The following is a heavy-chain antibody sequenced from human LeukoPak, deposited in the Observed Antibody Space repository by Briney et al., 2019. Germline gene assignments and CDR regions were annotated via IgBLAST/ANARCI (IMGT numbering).Heavy chain of an antibody. CDR3: ARDPGQNIFQH. J-gene: IGHJ1*01. Sequence: GASVKVSCKASGYTFTSYFIHWVRQAPGQGLEWMGWINPNSGGTNYAQKFQGRVTMTGDTSISTAYMELRWLRSDDTAVFYCARDPGQNIFQHWGQGTLVTVSS. V-gene: IGHV1-2*02. CDR2: INPNSGGT. CDR1: GYTFTSYF.